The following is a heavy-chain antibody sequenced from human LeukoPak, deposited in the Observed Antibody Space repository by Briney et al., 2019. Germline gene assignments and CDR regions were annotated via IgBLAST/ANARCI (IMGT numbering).Heavy chain of an antibody. Sequence: SETLSLTCTVSGGSISSYYWSWIRQPPGKGLEWIGYIYYSGSTNYNPSLKSRVTISVDTSKNQFSLKLSSVTAADKAVYYCARAYSSSWYGHYYYYMDVWGKGTTVTISS. D-gene: IGHD6-13*01. J-gene: IGHJ6*03. CDR2: IYYSGST. V-gene: IGHV4-59*01. CDR3: ARAYSSSWYGHYYYYMDV. CDR1: GGSISSYY.